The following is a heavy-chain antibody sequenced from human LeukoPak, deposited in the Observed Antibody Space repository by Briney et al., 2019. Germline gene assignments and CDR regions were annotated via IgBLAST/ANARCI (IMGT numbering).Heavy chain of an antibody. CDR3: ARADGMDYDYVWGSYRTNWFDP. V-gene: IGHV1-69*04. J-gene: IGHJ5*02. D-gene: IGHD3-16*02. CDR1: GGTFSSYA. CDR2: IIPILGIA. Sequence: ASVKVSCKASGGTFSSYAISWVRQAPGQGLEWMGRIIPILGIANYAQKFQGRVTITADKSTSTAYMELSSLRSEDTAVYYCARADGMDYDYVWGSYRTNWFDPWGQGTLVTVSS.